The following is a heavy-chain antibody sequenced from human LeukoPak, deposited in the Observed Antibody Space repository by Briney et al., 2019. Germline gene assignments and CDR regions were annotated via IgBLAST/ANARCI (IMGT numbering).Heavy chain of an antibody. J-gene: IGHJ5*02. CDR3: ARDLFLSSSHVSS. V-gene: IGHV1-69*05. CDR2: IIPIFGTA. CDR1: GGTFSSYA. D-gene: IGHD6-6*01. Sequence: GSSVRVSCKASGGTFSSYAISWVRQAPGQGLEWMGRIIPIFGTANYAQKFQGRVTITTDESTSTAYMELSSLRSEDTAVYYCARDLFLSSSHVSSWGQGTLVTVSS.